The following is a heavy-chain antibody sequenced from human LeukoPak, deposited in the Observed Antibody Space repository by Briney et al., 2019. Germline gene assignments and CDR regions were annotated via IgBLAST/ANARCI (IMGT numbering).Heavy chain of an antibody. D-gene: IGHD6-13*01. Sequence: SETLSLTCTVSGGSISSSSYYWGWIRQPPGKGLEWIGSIYYSGSTYYNPSLKSRVTISVDTSKNQFSLKLSSVTAADTAVYYCARAGVYDVFDYWGQGTLVTVSS. CDR3: ARAGVYDVFDY. J-gene: IGHJ4*02. V-gene: IGHV4-39*01. CDR2: IYYSGST. CDR1: GGSISSSSYY.